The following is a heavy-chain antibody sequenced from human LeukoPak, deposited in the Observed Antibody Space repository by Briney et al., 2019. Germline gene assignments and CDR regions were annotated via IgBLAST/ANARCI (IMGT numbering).Heavy chain of an antibody. CDR1: GFTFSSHG. CDR2: ISGSGGST. CDR3: AKITVAGTYYYYYYMDV. D-gene: IGHD6-19*01. Sequence: PGGSLRLSCAASGFTFSSHGMSWVRQAPGKGLEWVSAISGSGGSTYYADSVKGRFTISRDNSKNTLYLQMNSLRAEDTAVYYCAKITVAGTYYYYYYMDVWGKGITVTVSS. V-gene: IGHV3-23*01. J-gene: IGHJ6*03.